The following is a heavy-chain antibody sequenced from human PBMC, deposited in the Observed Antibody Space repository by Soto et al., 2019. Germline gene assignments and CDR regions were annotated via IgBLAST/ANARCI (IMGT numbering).Heavy chain of an antibody. J-gene: IGHJ3*02. CDR2: ISGSGDYT. Sequence: EVQLLESGGGLVQPGGSLRLSCAAAGFTFSTSGMSWVRQAPGKGLEWVSSISGSGDYTNYADAVKGRFTISRDNSKNTLYLQINSLTGEDTAVYYWGNHGGFDIWGQGTMVAVSS. CDR3: GNHGGFDI. V-gene: IGHV3-23*01. D-gene: IGHD4-17*01. CDR1: GFTFSTSG.